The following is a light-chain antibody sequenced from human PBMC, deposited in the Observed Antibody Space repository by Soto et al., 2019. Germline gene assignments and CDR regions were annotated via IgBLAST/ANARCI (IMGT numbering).Light chain of an antibody. V-gene: IGLV2-8*01. J-gene: IGLJ3*02. CDR2: EVS. Sequence: QSVLTQPPSASGSPGQSVTISCTGTSSDVGGYNYVSWYQQHPGKAPKLMIYEVSKRPSGVPDRFSGSKSGNTASLTVSGLQAEDEADYCCTSYAGDTSLGVLGGGTKLTVL. CDR3: TSYAGDTSLGV. CDR1: SSDVGGYNY.